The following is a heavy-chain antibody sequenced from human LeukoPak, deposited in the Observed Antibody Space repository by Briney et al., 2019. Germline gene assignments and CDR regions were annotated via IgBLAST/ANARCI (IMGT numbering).Heavy chain of an antibody. V-gene: IGHV3-15*01. CDR2: IKTKTDGGTT. CDR1: GFTFSNAW. J-gene: IGHJ6*03. D-gene: IGHD2-15*01. CDR3: TTDPDCSGGTCYGYYYYLDV. Sequence: GGSLRLSCAPSGFTFSNAWMSWVRQAPGKGLEWVGRIKTKTDGGTTDYAAPVKGRFTISRDDSKNTLYLQMNSLKTEDTAVYYCTTDPDCSGGTCYGYYYYLDVWGKGTTVTVSS.